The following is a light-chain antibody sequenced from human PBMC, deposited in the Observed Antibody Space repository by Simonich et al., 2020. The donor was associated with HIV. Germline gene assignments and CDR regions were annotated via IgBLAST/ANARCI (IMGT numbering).Light chain of an antibody. V-gene: IGKV1-5*03. J-gene: IGKJ2*01. CDR2: KAS. Sequence: DIQMTQSPSTLSASVGDRVTIPCRASQSISSWLAWYQQQPGKAPKLLIYKASSLESGVPSRFSGSGSGTEFTLTISSLQPDDFATYYCQQYNSYSYTFGQGTKLEIK. CDR3: QQYNSYSYT. CDR1: QSISSW.